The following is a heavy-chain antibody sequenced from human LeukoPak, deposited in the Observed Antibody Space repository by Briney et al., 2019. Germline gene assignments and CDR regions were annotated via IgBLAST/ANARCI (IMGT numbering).Heavy chain of an antibody. CDR2: IKSKTDGGTT. V-gene: IGHV3-15*01. D-gene: IGHD3-10*01. Sequence: GGSLRLSCAASGFTFSSAWMSWVRQAPGKGLEWVGRIKSKTDGGTTDYAAPVKGRFTISRDDSKNTLYLQMNSLKTEDTAVYYCAKDIRRGSGTHYYYYGMDVWGQGTAVTVSS. CDR1: GFTFSSAW. J-gene: IGHJ6*02. CDR3: AKDIRRGSGTHYYYYGMDV.